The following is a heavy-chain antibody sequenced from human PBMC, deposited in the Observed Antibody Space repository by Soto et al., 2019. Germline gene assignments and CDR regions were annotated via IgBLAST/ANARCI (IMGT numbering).Heavy chain of an antibody. D-gene: IGHD6-13*01. Sequence: SQTLSLTCAISGDGVSSNSAAWNSIRQPPSRGLEWLGGTYYRSKWYNDYAVSVKSRITINPDTSKNQLSLQLNSVSPEDTAMYYCAREEAGAGRWRGMDVWGQGTTVTVSS. CDR2: TYYRSKWYN. J-gene: IGHJ6*02. V-gene: IGHV6-1*01. CDR1: GDGVSSNSAA. CDR3: AREEAGAGRWRGMDV.